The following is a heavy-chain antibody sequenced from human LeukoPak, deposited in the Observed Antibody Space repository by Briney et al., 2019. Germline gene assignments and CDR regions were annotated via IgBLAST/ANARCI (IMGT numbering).Heavy chain of an antibody. Sequence: ASVKVSCKASGYTFTSYDINWVRQATGQGLEWMGWMNPNSGNTGYAQKFQGRVTMTRNTSISTAYTELSSLRSEDTAVYYCARGSPTTIFGVVIEVYYYGMDVWGQGTTVTVSS. J-gene: IGHJ6*02. CDR1: GYTFTSYD. V-gene: IGHV1-8*01. D-gene: IGHD3-3*01. CDR2: MNPNSGNT. CDR3: ARGSPTTIFGVVIEVYYYGMDV.